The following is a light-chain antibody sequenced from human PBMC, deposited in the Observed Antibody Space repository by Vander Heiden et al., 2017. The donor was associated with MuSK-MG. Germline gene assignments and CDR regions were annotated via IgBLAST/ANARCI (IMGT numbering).Light chain of an antibody. J-gene: IGLJ3*02. CDR2: RDS. CDR3: QVWDSTTGV. CDR1: HIGSKS. V-gene: IGLV3-9*01. Sequence: SYELTQPLSVSVALGQTDMIACAGNHIGSKSVHCYRQKPGQALVLVIYRDSNRPSGIPDRFSGSNSGTTATLTISRAQAGDESDYYCQVWDSTTGVFGGGTKLTVL.